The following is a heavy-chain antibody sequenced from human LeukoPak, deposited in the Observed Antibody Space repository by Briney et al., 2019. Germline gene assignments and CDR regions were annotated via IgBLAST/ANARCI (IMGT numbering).Heavy chain of an antibody. CDR3: AKAGHTVTTGLDY. Sequence: GGSLRLSCAASGFSFSAYAMSWVRQAPGKGLEWVSIITSTGSSTFYADSVKGRFTISRDNSKNTLFLQMNGLRAQDTALYYCAKAGHTVTTGLDYWGQGTLVTVSS. J-gene: IGHJ4*02. CDR2: ITSTGSST. V-gene: IGHV3-23*01. D-gene: IGHD4-17*01. CDR1: GFSFSAYA.